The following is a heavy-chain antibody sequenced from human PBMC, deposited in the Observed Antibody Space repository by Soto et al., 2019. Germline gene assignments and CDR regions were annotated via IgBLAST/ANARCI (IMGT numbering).Heavy chain of an antibody. J-gene: IGHJ4*02. D-gene: IGHD3-10*01. Sequence: QVQLVQSGAEVKKPGSSVKVSCKASGGTFSSYAISWVRQAPGQGLEWMGGIIPIFGTANYAQKFQGRVTITADESTSTAYMELSSLRAEDTAVYYCARGSKVVRGVIIPYYFDYWGQGPLVTVSS. CDR2: IIPIFGTA. CDR1: GGTFSSYA. V-gene: IGHV1-69*01. CDR3: ARGSKVVRGVIIPYYFDY.